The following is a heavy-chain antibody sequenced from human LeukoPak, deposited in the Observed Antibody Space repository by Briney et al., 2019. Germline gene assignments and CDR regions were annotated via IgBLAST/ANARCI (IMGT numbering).Heavy chain of an antibody. CDR3: ARGGGVAAAAHDLNH. Sequence: GAPVKVSCKASGYTFTSYYMHWVRQAPGQGLEWMGWINPNSGGTNYAQKFQGRVTMTRDTSISTAYMELSRLRSDDTAVYYCARGGGVAAAAHDLNHWGQGTLVTVSS. CDR2: INPNSGGT. V-gene: IGHV1-2*02. D-gene: IGHD6-13*01. J-gene: IGHJ5*02. CDR1: GYTFTSYY.